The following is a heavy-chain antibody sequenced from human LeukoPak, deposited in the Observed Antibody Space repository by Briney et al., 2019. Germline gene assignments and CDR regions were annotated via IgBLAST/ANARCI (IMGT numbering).Heavy chain of an antibody. Sequence: QPGGSLRLSCAASGFTFSSYAMHWVRQAPGKGLEWVAVMSYDGSNKYYADSVKGRFTISRDNSKNTLYLQMNSLRAEDTAVYYCAKDPTTGTTPNWFDPWGQGTLVTVSS. J-gene: IGHJ5*02. CDR2: MSYDGSNK. D-gene: IGHD1-1*01. CDR3: AKDPTTGTTPNWFDP. CDR1: GFTFSSYA. V-gene: IGHV3-30-3*01.